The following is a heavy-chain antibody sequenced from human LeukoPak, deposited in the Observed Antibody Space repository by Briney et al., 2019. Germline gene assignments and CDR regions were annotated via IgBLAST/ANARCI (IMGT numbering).Heavy chain of an antibody. Sequence: SETLSLTCALYGGSFSGYYWSWIRQPPGKGLGWVGEINHSGSTNYNPSLKSRVTISVDTSKNQFSLKMSSVPAGDTAVYYCARVVIMIVVVTSMDDFDIWGPGETVTASS. D-gene: IGHD3-22*01. CDR1: GGSFSGYY. V-gene: IGHV4-34*01. J-gene: IGHJ3*02. CDR3: ARVVIMIVVVTSMDDFDI. CDR2: INHSGST.